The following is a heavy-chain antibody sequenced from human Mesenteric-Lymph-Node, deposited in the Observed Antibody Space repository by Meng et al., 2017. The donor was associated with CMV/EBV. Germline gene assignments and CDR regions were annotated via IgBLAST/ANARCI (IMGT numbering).Heavy chain of an antibody. CDR2: ISASGSTK. CDR1: GFTFSTYS. J-gene: IGHJ6*02. D-gene: IGHD3-3*01. V-gene: IGHV3-48*04. Sequence: GESLKISCAASGFTFSTYSMNWVRQSPGKGLEWVSYISASGSTKYYADSVKGRFTISRDNAKNTLYLQMNSLRAEDTAVYYCAREETYYDFWSGVYYYYGMDVWGQGTTVTSP. CDR3: AREETYYDFWSGVYYYYGMDV.